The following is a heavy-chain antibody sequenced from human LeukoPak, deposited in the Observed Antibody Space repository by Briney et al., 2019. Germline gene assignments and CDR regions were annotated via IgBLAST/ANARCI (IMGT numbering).Heavy chain of an antibody. CDR1: GGSISSHY. Sequence: SETLSLTCTVSGGSISSHYRSWIRQPPGKGLEWIGYIYYSGSTNYNPSLKSRVTISVDTSKNQFSLKLSSVTAADTAVYYCARGHRVGYYDILTGYYRDNWFDPWGQGTLVTVSS. D-gene: IGHD3-9*01. J-gene: IGHJ5*02. CDR3: ARGHRVGYYDILTGYYRDNWFDP. CDR2: IYYSGST. V-gene: IGHV4-59*11.